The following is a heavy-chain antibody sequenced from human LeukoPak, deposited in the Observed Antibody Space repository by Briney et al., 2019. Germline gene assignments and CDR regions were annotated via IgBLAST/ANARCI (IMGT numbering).Heavy chain of an antibody. V-gene: IGHV3-20*04. Sequence: GGSLRLSCAASGFTFDDYGMSWVRQAPGKGLEWVSGINWNGGSTGYADSVKGRFTISRDNAKNSLYLQMNSLRAEDTALYYCARDPTGSSWYYYMDVWGKGTTVTVSS. CDR2: INWNGGST. CDR3: ARDPTGSSWYYYMDV. J-gene: IGHJ6*03. D-gene: IGHD6-13*01. CDR1: GFTFDDYG.